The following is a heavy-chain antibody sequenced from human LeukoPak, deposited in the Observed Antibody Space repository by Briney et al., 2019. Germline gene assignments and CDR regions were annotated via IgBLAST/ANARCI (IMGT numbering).Heavy chain of an antibody. CDR3: ARDPVRILYGNSWFDP. CDR2: ISAYNGNT. CDR1: GYTFTSYG. D-gene: IGHD2-8*01. V-gene: IGHV1-18*01. Sequence: ASVKVSCKASGYTFTSYGISWVRQAPGQGLEWMGWISAYNGNTNYAQKLQGRVTMTTDTSTSTAYMELRSLRSDDTAVYYCARDPVRILYGNSWFDPWGQGTLVTVSS. J-gene: IGHJ5*02.